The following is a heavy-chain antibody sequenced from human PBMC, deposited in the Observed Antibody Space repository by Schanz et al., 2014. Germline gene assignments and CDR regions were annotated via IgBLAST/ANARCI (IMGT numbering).Heavy chain of an antibody. CDR2: ISGSGGST. CDR1: GFTFTTHS. Sequence: EVQLLESGGGLVQPGGSLRLSCVASGFTFTTHSMTWVRQAPGKGLEWVSGISGSGGSTYYADSVKGRFTISRDNSKTTLSLQMNSLRAEDTAVYYCAKGLYYDNTGGGFDYWGQGTLVTVSS. D-gene: IGHD3-16*01. CDR3: AKGLYYDNTGGGFDY. J-gene: IGHJ4*02. V-gene: IGHV3-23*01.